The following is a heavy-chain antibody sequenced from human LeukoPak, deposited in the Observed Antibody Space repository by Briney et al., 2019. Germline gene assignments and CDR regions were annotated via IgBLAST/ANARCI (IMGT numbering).Heavy chain of an antibody. Sequence: GGSLRLSCAASGFTFSSYAMSWVRQAPGKGLEWVSAISGSGGSTYYADSVKGRITISRDNSKNTLYLQMNSLRAEDTAVYYCAKDLLLPHDYGDYDAFDIWGQGTMVTVSS. V-gene: IGHV3-23*01. J-gene: IGHJ3*02. CDR3: AKDLLLPHDYGDYDAFDI. CDR1: GFTFSSYA. D-gene: IGHD4-17*01. CDR2: ISGSGGST.